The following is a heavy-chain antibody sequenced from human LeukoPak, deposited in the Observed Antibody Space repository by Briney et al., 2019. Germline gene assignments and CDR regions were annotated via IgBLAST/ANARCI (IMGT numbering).Heavy chain of an antibody. CDR1: GGSISSGSYY. D-gene: IGHD6-13*01. CDR2: IYTSGST. J-gene: IGHJ5*02. CDR3: ARSQINSPAADKGETTPEPSEYNWFDP. Sequence: PSETLSLTCTVSGGSISSGSYYWSWIRQPAGKGLEWIGRIYTSGSTNYNPSLKSRVTISVDTSKSQFSLKLSSVTAADTAVYYCARSQINSPAADKGETTPEPSEYNWFDPWGQGTLVTVSS. V-gene: IGHV4-61*02.